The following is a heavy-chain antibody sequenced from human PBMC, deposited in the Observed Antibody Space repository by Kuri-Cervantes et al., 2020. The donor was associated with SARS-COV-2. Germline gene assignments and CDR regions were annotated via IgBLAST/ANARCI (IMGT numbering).Heavy chain of an antibody. J-gene: IGHJ6*03. CDR1: GGSISSSSYY. D-gene: IGHD7-27*01. CDR3: ARTQLGMNMDV. Sequence: GSLRLSCTVSGGSISSSSYYWGWIRQPPGKGLEWIGSIYYSGSTYYNPSLKSRVTISVDTSKNQFSLELSSVTAADTAVYYCARTQLGMNMDVWGKGTTVTVSS. V-gene: IGHV4-39*01. CDR2: IYYSGST.